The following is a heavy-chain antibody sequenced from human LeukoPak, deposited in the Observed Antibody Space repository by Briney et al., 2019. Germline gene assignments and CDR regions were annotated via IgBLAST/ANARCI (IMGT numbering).Heavy chain of an antibody. D-gene: IGHD5-18*01. V-gene: IGHV4-59*06. CDR2: IYYSGST. J-gene: IGHJ6*04. CDR3: ARFPVDTAMNYGMDV. Sequence: PSETLSLTCAVYGGSFSGYYWSWIRQPPGKGLEWIGYIYYSGSTYYNPSLKSRVTISVDTSKDQFSLRLSSVTAADTAVYYCARFPVDTAMNYGMDVWGKGTTVTVSS. CDR1: GGSFSGYY.